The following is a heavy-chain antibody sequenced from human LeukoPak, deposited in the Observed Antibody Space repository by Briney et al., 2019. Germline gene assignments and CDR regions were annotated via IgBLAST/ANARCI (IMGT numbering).Heavy chain of an antibody. V-gene: IGHV4-34*01. Sequence: SETLSLTCAVYGGSFSGYYWSWIRQPPGKGLEWIGEINHSGSTNYNPSLKSRVTISVDTSKNQFSLKLSSVTAADTAVYYCARDPRGGFDPWGQGTLVTVSS. CDR1: GGSFSGYY. CDR3: ARDPRGGFDP. J-gene: IGHJ5*02. CDR2: INHSGST.